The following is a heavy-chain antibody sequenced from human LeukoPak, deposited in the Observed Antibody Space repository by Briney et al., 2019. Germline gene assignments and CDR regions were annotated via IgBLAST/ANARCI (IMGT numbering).Heavy chain of an antibody. CDR2: MYYSGST. Sequence: SSETLSLTCTVSGGSISSSTSCWSWVRQPPGKGLEWIGCMYYSGSTYYGSSLKGRVTISLDTPKNQFSLRLNSVTASDTAVYYCVRDRELHYWGRGILVTVSS. CDR3: VRDRELHY. V-gene: IGHV4-39*02. D-gene: IGHD1-26*01. CDR1: GGSISSSTSC. J-gene: IGHJ4*02.